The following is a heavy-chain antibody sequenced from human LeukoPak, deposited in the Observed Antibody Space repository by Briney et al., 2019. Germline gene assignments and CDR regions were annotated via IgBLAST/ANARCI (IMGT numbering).Heavy chain of an antibody. CDR2: IWYDGSKK. Sequence: PGGSLRLSCVASGFTFSSNGMHWVRQAPGKGLEWVAVIWYDGSKKYYADSVKGRFTISRDNSKNTLYLQMNSLRAEDTAVYFCARMKASYCDYWGQGTLVTVSS. V-gene: IGHV3-33*01. J-gene: IGHJ4*02. CDR3: ARMKASYCDY. CDR1: GFTFSSNG.